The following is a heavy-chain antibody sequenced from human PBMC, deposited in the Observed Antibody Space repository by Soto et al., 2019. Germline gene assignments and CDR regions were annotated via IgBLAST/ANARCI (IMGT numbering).Heavy chain of an antibody. CDR3: ARDLGRILDY. CDR1: GVSVSSNY. Sequence: GGSLRLSCAASGVSVSSNYMTWVRQAPGKGLEWVSVIYSGGNTFYADSVKGRFTISRDNSKNTLYLQMNSLRAEDTAVYYCARDLGRILDYWGQGTLVTVSS. J-gene: IGHJ4*02. V-gene: IGHV3-53*01. CDR2: IYSGGNT. D-gene: IGHD7-27*01.